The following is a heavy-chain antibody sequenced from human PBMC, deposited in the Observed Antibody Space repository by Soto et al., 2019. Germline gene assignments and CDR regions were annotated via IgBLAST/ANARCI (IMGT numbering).Heavy chain of an antibody. CDR1: GGSISSGYYY. Sequence: SETLSLTCPVSGGSISSGYYYWSWIRQPPGKGLEWIGYIYYSGSTYYNPSLKSRVTISVDTSKNQFSLKLSSVTAADTAVYYCARDPSMTSGYYYYGMDVWGQGTTVTVSS. CDR3: ARDPSMTSGYYYYGMDV. J-gene: IGHJ6*02. CDR2: IYYSGST. V-gene: IGHV4-30-4*01.